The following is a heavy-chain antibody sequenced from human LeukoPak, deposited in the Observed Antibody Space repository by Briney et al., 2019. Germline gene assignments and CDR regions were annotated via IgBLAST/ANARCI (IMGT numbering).Heavy chain of an antibody. CDR2: IKQDGSEE. J-gene: IGHJ4*02. CDR1: AFTFSIYE. V-gene: IGHV3-7*01. Sequence: GGSLRLSCAASAFTFSIYEMNWVRQTPGKGLEWVANIKQDGSEENFVDSVKGRFTISRDNAKKSLYLQMNSLRAEDTAVYYCARGSSAGASLRHDYWGQGTLVTVSS. CDR3: ARGSSAGASLRHDY. D-gene: IGHD1-26*01.